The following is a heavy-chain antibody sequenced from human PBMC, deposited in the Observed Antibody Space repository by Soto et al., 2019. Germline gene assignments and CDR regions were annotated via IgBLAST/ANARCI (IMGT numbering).Heavy chain of an antibody. D-gene: IGHD3-10*01. Sequence: HPGGSLRLSCAASGFTFSSYAMSWVRQAPGKGLEWVSAISGSGGSTYYADSVKGRFTISRDNSKNTLYLQMNSLRAEDTAVYYCAKDPLLWFGEGSAFDIWGQGTMVTVSS. CDR2: ISGSGGST. J-gene: IGHJ3*02. V-gene: IGHV3-23*01. CDR3: AKDPLLWFGEGSAFDI. CDR1: GFTFSSYA.